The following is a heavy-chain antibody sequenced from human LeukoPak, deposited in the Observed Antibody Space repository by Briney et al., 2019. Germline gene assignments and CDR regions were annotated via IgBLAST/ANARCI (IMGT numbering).Heavy chain of an antibody. CDR1: GFPFNSYS. CDR3: ARGGYYFDY. CDR2: ISGSSSTI. V-gene: IGHV3-48*01. J-gene: IGHJ4*02. Sequence: GSLRLSCAASGFPFNSYSMNWVRQAPGKGLEWVSYISGSSSTIYYADSVKGRFTISRDNAKNSLYLQMNSLRAEDTAVYYCARGGYYFDYWGQGTLVTVSS. D-gene: IGHD2-15*01.